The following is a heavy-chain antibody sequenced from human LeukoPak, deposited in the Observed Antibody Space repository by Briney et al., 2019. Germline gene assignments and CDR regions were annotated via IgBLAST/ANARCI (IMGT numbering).Heavy chain of an antibody. Sequence: NPSETLSLTCTVSGGSISSGGYYWSWIRQHPRKGLEWIGYIYYSGSTYYNPSLKSRVTISVDTSKNQFSLKLSSVTAADTAVYYCARAHEMATTDYWGQGTLVTVSS. J-gene: IGHJ4*02. CDR1: GGSISSGGYY. D-gene: IGHD5-24*01. V-gene: IGHV4-31*03. CDR3: ARAHEMATTDY. CDR2: IYYSGST.